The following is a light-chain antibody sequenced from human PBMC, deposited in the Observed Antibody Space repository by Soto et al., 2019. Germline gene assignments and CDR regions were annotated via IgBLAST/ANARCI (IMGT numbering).Light chain of an antibody. CDR3: QVWDSSSDHVI. Sequence: SYELTQPPSVSVAPGQTASITCGGNVIGSISVHWYQQKPGQAPVLVVFDDSDRPSGIPERFSGSNSRNTATPTISRVEAGDEADYYCQVWDSSSDHVIFGGGTKVTVL. CDR2: DDS. V-gene: IGLV3-21*02. J-gene: IGLJ2*01. CDR1: VIGSIS.